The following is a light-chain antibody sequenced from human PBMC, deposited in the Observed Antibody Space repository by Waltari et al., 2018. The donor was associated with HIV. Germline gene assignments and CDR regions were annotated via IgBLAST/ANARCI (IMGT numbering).Light chain of an antibody. CDR2: AAS. J-gene: IGKJ2*01. CDR3: QQYGSSPYT. V-gene: IGKV3-20*01. Sequence: EIVLTQSPGTLSLSPGERATLSCRASQSVSSSYLAWYQQEPGQAPRLLIYAASRRATGIPDRFSGSGSGTDFTLTISGLEPEDFAVYYCQQYGSSPYTFGQGTNLESK. CDR1: QSVSSSY.